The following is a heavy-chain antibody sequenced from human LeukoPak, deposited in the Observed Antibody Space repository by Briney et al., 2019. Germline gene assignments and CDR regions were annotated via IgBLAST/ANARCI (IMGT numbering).Heavy chain of an antibody. CDR3: VRAPPGTGWLIDH. Sequence: GGSLRLSCAASGFAFSNYDMLWVHQATGKGLEWVSAINTAADTYYPDSVKGRFTISRENAKSSLYLQMNSLRVGDTAVYYCVRAPPGTGWLIDHWGQGTLVTVSA. D-gene: IGHD6-19*01. CDR2: INTAADT. J-gene: IGHJ4*02. V-gene: IGHV3-13*04. CDR1: GFAFSNYD.